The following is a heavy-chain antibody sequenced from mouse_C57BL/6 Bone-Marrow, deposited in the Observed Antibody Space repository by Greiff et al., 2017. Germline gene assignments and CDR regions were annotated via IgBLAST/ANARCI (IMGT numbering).Heavy chain of an antibody. J-gene: IGHJ3*01. CDR1: GFTFSDYG. CDR3: ARAFDGNYVAWFAY. V-gene: IGHV5-17*01. Sequence: EVKLMESGGGLVKPGGSLKLSCAASGFTFSDYGMHWVRQAPEKGLEWVAYISSGSSTIYYADTVKGRFTISRDNAKNTLFLQMTSLRSEDTAMYYCARAFDGNYVAWFAYWGQGTLVTVSA. CDR2: ISSGSSTI. D-gene: IGHD2-1*01.